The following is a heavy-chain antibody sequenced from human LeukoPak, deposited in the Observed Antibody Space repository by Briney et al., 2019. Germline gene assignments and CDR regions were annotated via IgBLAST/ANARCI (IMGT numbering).Heavy chain of an antibody. D-gene: IGHD2-2*01. CDR1: GGSISSSY. J-gene: IGHJ4*02. Sequence: PSETLSLTCTVSGGSISSSYWSWIRQPPGKGLEWIGYSSYSGSTNYNPSLKSRVSLLVDTSKNQFSLNLLSVTAADTAVYYCARGTDYGDSWGQGTLVTVSS. CDR3: ARGTDYGDS. V-gene: IGHV4-59*01. CDR2: SSYSGST.